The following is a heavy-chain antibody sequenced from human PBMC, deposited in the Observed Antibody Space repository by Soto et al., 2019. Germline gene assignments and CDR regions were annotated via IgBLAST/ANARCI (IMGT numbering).Heavy chain of an antibody. CDR3: ARHAPITMFGVVIPNWFEL. CDR1: GGSISSSSYY. J-gene: IGHJ5*02. V-gene: IGHV4-39*01. Sequence: PSETLSLTCTVSGGSISSSSYYWGWIRQPPGKGLEWIGSIYYSGSTYYSPSLKSRVTISVDTSKNQFSLKLSSVTAADTAVYYCARHAPITMFGVVIPNWFELWGQGTLVTAPQ. D-gene: IGHD3-3*01. CDR2: IYYSGST.